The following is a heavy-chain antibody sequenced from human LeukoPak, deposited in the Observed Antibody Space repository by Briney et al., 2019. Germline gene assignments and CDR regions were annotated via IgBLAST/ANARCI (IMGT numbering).Heavy chain of an antibody. J-gene: IGHJ4*02. Sequence: GGSLRLSCAASGFTFSSYAMSWVRQAPRRGLEWVSHISSSSGTIYYADSVKGRFTISRDNTKNSLYLQMNSLRDEDTAVYYCARDRAPLDYWGQGTLVTVSS. CDR3: ARDRAPLDY. CDR1: GFTFSSYA. CDR2: ISSSSGTI. V-gene: IGHV3-48*02.